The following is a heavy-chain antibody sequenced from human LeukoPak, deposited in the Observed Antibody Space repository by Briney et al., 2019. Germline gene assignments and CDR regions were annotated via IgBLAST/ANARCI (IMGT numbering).Heavy chain of an antibody. Sequence: SVKVSCKASGGTFSSYAISWVRQAPGQGLEWMGRIIPILGIANYAQKFQGRVTITADKSTSTAYMELSSLRSEDTAVYYCARNPYQLLRVGTWFDPWGQGTLVTVSS. CDR1: GGTFSSYA. CDR2: IIPILGIA. J-gene: IGHJ5*02. V-gene: IGHV1-69*04. D-gene: IGHD2-2*01. CDR3: ARNPYQLLRVGTWFDP.